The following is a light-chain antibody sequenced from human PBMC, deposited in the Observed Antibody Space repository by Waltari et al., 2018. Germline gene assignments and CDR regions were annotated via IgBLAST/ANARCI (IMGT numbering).Light chain of an antibody. J-gene: IGLJ2*01. Sequence: QSGLTQPPSASGAPGQRVTIPCTGRSSNIGAGYDVPWYQLLPGTAPKLLIYGNSNRPSGVPDRFSGSKSGTSASLAITGLQAEDEAGYYCQSYDSSLSGSVFGGGTKLTVL. CDR2: GNS. CDR3: QSYDSSLSGSV. V-gene: IGLV1-40*01. CDR1: SSNIGAGYD.